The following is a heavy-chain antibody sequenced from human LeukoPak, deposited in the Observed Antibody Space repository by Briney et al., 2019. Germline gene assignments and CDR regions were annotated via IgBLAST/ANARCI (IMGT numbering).Heavy chain of an antibody. Sequence: SVKVSCKASGGTFSSYAISWVRQAPGQGLEWMGRIIPILGIANYAQKFQGRVTITADKSTSTAYMELSSLRSEDTAVYYCARWGLGFGEYMALRAFDIWGQGTMVTVSS. J-gene: IGHJ3*02. CDR1: GGTFSSYA. V-gene: IGHV1-69*04. CDR3: ARWGLGFGEYMALRAFDI. CDR2: IIPILGIA. D-gene: IGHD3-10*01.